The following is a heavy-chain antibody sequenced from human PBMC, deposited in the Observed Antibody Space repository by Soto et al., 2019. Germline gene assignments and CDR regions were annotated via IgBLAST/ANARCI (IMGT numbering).Heavy chain of an antibody. CDR3: ARSLSARPPGSYMDV. CDR2: IDWDDDK. D-gene: IGHD6-6*01. V-gene: IGHV2-70*11. J-gene: IGHJ6*03. Sequence: SGPTLVNPTQTLTLTCTVSGFSLTTSGMCVSWIRQPPGKALEWLARIDWDDDKNYRTSLKTRLTISKDTSKNQVVLTMTNMDPGDTATYYCARSLSARPPGSYMDVWGKGTTVTVSS. CDR1: GFSLTTSGMC.